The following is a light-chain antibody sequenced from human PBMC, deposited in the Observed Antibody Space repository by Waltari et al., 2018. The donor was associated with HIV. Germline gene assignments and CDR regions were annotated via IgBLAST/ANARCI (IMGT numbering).Light chain of an antibody. CDR1: RSNSGAGDA. CDR3: QSYDSSLSALYV. J-gene: IGLJ1*01. CDR2: GNS. Sequence: QSVLKPPPSVSGAPGRGVTISCPGSRSNSGAGDAVHWSQTLPGTAPKLLIYGNSNRPSGVPDRFSGSKSGTSASLAITGLQAEDEADYYCQSYDSSLSALYVFGTVTKVTVL. V-gene: IGLV1-40*01.